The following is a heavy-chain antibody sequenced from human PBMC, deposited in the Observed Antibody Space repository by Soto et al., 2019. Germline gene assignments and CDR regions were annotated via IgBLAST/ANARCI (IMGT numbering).Heavy chain of an antibody. CDR1: GFTFSSYA. CDR2: ISTSGGNT. Sequence: GGSLRLSCAASGFTFSSYAMSWVRQAPGKGLVWVSLISTSGGNTYYIDSVKGRFTISRDNSKNTLYLQMNSLRLEDTTVYFCAGGTTGSWYGYWGQGTLVTVSS. V-gene: IGHV3-23*01. D-gene: IGHD6-13*01. J-gene: IGHJ4*02. CDR3: AGGTTGSWYGY.